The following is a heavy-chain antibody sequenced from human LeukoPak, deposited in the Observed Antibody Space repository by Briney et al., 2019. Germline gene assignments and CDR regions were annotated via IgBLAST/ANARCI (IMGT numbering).Heavy chain of an antibody. CDR1: GYSISSGYY. V-gene: IGHV4-38-2*02. CDR2: IYHSGST. Sequence: SETLSLTCTVSGYSISSGYYWGWIRQPPGKGLGWIGSIYHSGSTYYNPSLKSRVTISVDTSKNQFSLKLSSVTDADTAVYYCARDRRGYCSGGRCFDDAFDIWGQGTMVTVSS. D-gene: IGHD2-15*01. CDR3: ARDRRGYCSGGRCFDDAFDI. J-gene: IGHJ3*02.